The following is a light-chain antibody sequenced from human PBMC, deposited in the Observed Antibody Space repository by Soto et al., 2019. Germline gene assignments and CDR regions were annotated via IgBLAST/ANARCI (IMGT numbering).Light chain of an antibody. CDR3: QQSHTTPPWT. Sequence: DIQMTQSPSSLSASVGDRVTLTCRASQSISGYLNWYQQKPGKAPKLLIFGASSLQSGVPSRFSGSGSGTDFTLTISSLQPEDFATYFCQQSHTTPPWTFGQGTKVEI. CDR1: QSISGY. J-gene: IGKJ1*01. V-gene: IGKV1-39*01. CDR2: GAS.